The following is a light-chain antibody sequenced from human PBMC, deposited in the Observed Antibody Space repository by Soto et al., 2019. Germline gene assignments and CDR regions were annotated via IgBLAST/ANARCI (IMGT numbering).Light chain of an antibody. Sequence: QSAMTQPPSASGTPGRRVTISCSGSSSNIAINYVYWYKQLPGTAPKLLIFRNNQRPSGVPDRFSGSKSGTSASLAISGIRSEDEADYYCGAWDDRLSGGVFGGGTKLTVL. CDR3: GAWDDRLSGGV. CDR2: RNN. V-gene: IGLV1-47*01. CDR1: SSNIAINY. J-gene: IGLJ3*02.